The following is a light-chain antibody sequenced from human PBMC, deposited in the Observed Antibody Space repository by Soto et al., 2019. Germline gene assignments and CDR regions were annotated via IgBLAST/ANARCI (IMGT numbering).Light chain of an antibody. V-gene: IGKV1-5*01. Sequence: DILMTQSPSFLSASVGDIVTITCRASQSISTWVAWYQQKPGKAPKLLIYDASSLESGVPSRFSGTGLGTEFTLTIGSLQPDDFATYYCQQYNSYSWTFGQGTKVDIK. J-gene: IGKJ1*01. CDR2: DAS. CDR3: QQYNSYSWT. CDR1: QSISTW.